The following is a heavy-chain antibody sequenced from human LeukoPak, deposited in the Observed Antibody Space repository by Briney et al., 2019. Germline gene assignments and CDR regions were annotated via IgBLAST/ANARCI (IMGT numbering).Heavy chain of an antibody. CDR2: ISSSSSYI. CDR3: ARDKNVGNSGRYPLQVYYYGMDV. V-gene: IGHV3-21*01. J-gene: IGHJ6*02. D-gene: IGHD5-12*01. CDR1: GFTFSSYS. Sequence: GGSLRLSCAASGFTFSSYSMNWVRQAPGKGLEWVSSISSSSSYIYYADSVKGRFTISRDNAKNSLYLQMNSLRAEDTAVYYCARDKNVGNSGRYPLQVYYYGMDVWGQGTTVTVSS.